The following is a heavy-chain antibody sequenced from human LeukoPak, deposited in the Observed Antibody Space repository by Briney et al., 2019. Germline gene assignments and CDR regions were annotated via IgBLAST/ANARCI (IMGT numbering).Heavy chain of an antibody. J-gene: IGHJ6*03. CDR3: ARAYKVDYYSYYYMDV. Sequence: PGGSLRLSCVASGFTFSSYSINSVRQAPGKGMEWVSYIKSSSRTIYYAESVKGRLTISRDNAKNSLYLQMNSLRAEDTGVYYCARAYKVDYYSYYYMDVWGKGTTVTVSS. CDR2: IKSSSRTI. V-gene: IGHV3-48*04. D-gene: IGHD1-1*01. CDR1: GFTFSSYS.